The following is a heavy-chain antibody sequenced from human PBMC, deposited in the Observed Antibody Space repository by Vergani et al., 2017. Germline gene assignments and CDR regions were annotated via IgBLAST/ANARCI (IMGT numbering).Heavy chain of an antibody. CDR3: ARLYGRDSSGSKYFDY. J-gene: IGHJ4*02. V-gene: IGHV5-51*01. D-gene: IGHD3-22*01. CDR1: GYSFTNYW. Sequence: EVQLVQSGAEVKKPGESLKISCQISGYSFTNYWIGWVRQMPGKGLKWMGIIHPADSDTRYSSAFQGQVTISVDKSISTAYLQRSSLRASDSAMYYCARLYGRDSSGSKYFDYWGQGTLVTVSS. CDR2: IHPADSDT.